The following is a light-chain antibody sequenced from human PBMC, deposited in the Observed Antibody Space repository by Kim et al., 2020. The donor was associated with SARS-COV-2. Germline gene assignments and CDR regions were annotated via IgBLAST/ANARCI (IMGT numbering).Light chain of an antibody. V-gene: IGLV2-11*01. CDR2: DVT. CDR3: CSYAGSHSWV. Sequence: GQSVAISCTGTSSDIGPYNYVSWYQRHPGKAPKLMIYDVTKRPSGVPDRFSGSKSGNTASLTISGLQAEDEADYYCCSYAGSHSWVFGGGTQLTVL. J-gene: IGLJ3*02. CDR1: SSDIGPYNY.